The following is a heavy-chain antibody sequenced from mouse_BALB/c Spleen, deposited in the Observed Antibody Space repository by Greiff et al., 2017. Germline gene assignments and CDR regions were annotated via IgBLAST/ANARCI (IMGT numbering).Heavy chain of an antibody. D-gene: IGHD1-2*01. V-gene: IGHV5-6-4*01. Sequence: EVQRVESGGGLVKPGGSLKLSCAASGFTFSSYTMSWVRQTPEKRLEWVATISSGGSYTYYPDSVKGRFTISRDNAKNTLYLQMSSLKSEDTAMYYCTRGTTADYWGQGTTLTVSS. CDR1: GFTFSSYT. J-gene: IGHJ2*01. CDR2: ISSGGSYT. CDR3: TRGTTADY.